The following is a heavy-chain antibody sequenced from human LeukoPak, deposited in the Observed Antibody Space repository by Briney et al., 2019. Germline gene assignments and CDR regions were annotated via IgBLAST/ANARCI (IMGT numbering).Heavy chain of an antibody. CDR3: ARSTVVTGNWFDP. Sequence: GESLKISCKGSGYSFTSYWIGWVRQMPGKGLEWMGIIYPGDSDTRYSPSFQGQVTISADKSISTAYLQWSSLKASGTAMYYCARSTVVTGNWFDPWGQGTLVTVSS. CDR1: GYSFTSYW. CDR2: IYPGDSDT. J-gene: IGHJ5*02. V-gene: IGHV5-51*01. D-gene: IGHD4-23*01.